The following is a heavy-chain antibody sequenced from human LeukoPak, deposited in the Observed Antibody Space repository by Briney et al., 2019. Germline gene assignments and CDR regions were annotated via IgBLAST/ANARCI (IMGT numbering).Heavy chain of an antibody. J-gene: IGHJ6*02. Sequence: ASVKVSCRASGYTFTGYYMHWVRQAPGQGLEWMGRINPNSGGTNYAQKFQGRVTMTRDTSISTAYMELSRLRSDDTAVYYCARVPDILTGYYYYYYGMDVWGQGTTVTVSS. CDR3: ARVPDILTGYYYYYYGMDV. D-gene: IGHD3-9*01. CDR2: INPNSGGT. CDR1: GYTFTGYY. V-gene: IGHV1-2*06.